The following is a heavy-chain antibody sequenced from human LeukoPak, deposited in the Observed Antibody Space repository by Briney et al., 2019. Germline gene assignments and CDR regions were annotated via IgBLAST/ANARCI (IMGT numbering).Heavy chain of an antibody. V-gene: IGHV5-51*01. D-gene: IGHD3-10*01. J-gene: IGHJ4*02. CDR2: IYPADSDT. CDR1: GYIFTNYW. CDR3: ARQSRDGSKTRGYYFDY. Sequence: PGESLKISCQASGYIFTNYWIGWVRQMPRKGLESMGIIYPADSDTTYSPSFQGQVTISADKSINTVYLQWSSLKASDTAMYYCARQSRDGSKTRGYYFDYWGQGTLVTVSS.